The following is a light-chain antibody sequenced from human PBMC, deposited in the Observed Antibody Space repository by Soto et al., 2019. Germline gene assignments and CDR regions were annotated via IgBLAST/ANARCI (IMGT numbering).Light chain of an antibody. J-gene: IGKJ1*01. CDR3: QQYCSSHLWT. CDR1: QSVSSSY. CDR2: AAS. Sequence: DIVLTQSPGTLSLSPGERATLSCRASQSVSSSYLAWYQHKPGQAPRLLIYAASSRATGIPDRFSGSGSGTDFTLTISRLQPEDFAAYYCQQYCSSHLWTFGQGTKVEIK. V-gene: IGKV3-20*01.